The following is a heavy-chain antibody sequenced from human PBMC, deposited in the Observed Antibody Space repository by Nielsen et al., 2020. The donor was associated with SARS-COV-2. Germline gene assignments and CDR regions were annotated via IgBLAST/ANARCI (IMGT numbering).Heavy chain of an antibody. CDR2: IDPSDSYT. Sequence: GESLKISCIGSGYSFTSYWISWVRQMPGKGLEWMGRIDPSDSYTNYSPSFQGHVTVSADKSISTAYLQWSSLKASDTAMYYCAGTLPDYYYYGMDVWGQGTTVTVSS. CDR1: GYSFTSYW. CDR3: AGTLPDYYYYGMDV. J-gene: IGHJ6*02. V-gene: IGHV5-10-1*01. D-gene: IGHD2-2*01.